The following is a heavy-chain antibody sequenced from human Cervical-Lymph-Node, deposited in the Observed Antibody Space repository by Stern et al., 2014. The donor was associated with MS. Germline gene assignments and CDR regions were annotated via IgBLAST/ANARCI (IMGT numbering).Heavy chain of an antibody. CDR2: VAYDGSKE. Sequence: VQLVESGGGVVQPGTSLRLSCTASGFTFSSYGMHWVRQAPGKGLEWVAVVAYDGSKEHYADSVKGRFTISRDKSENTLYLQMDSLRPEDTAVYYCAKDWATGNFDYWGQGTLVTVS. V-gene: IGHV3-30*18. J-gene: IGHJ4*02. D-gene: IGHD5-12*01. CDR3: AKDWATGNFDY. CDR1: GFTFSSYG.